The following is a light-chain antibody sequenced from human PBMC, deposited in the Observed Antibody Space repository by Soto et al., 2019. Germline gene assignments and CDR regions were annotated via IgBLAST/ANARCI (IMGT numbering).Light chain of an antibody. J-gene: IGKJ2*01. CDR1: QSVSSN. Sequence: EIVMTQSPATLSVSPGERATLSCRASQSVSSNLAWYQQKPGQAPRLLIYGASPRATGIPARFSGSGSGTEFTLTISSLQSEDFAVYYCQQYNKWPRGTFGQGTKLEIK. CDR2: GAS. V-gene: IGKV3-15*01. CDR3: QQYNKWPRGT.